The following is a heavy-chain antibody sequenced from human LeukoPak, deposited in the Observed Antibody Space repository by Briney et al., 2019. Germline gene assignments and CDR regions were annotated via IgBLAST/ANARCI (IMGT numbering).Heavy chain of an antibody. CDR2: IRSKTTSYAT. Sequence: GGSLRLSCAASGFTFSDSPIHWVRQASGKGLEWVGRIRSKTTSYATAYAASVKGRFTISRDDSENTSYLQMNSLKTEDTAMYYCTTGGFFDVLTGYYFAELEYGMDVWGQGTTVTVSS. V-gene: IGHV3-73*01. D-gene: IGHD3-9*01. CDR1: GFTFSDSP. CDR3: TTGGFFDVLTGYYFAELEYGMDV. J-gene: IGHJ6*02.